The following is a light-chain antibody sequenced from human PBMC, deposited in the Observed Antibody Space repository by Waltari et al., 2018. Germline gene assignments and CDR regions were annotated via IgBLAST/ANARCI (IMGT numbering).Light chain of an antibody. J-gene: IGLJ3*02. CDR2: ESS. V-gene: IGLV1-47*01. Sequence: QSVLTQAPSASGTPGQRVTLSCSGSSSDIGSNYVYWYQQFPGTAPRRLLHESSQRPSGVPDRFPGSKSGTSAPLAISGLRSEDGADYYCATWDDRLSFWVFGEGTSLTVL. CDR3: ATWDDRLSFWV. CDR1: SSDIGSNY.